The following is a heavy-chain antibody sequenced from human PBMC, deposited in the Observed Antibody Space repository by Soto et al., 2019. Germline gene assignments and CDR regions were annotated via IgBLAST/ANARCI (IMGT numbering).Heavy chain of an antibody. CDR3: ARLWGWYFDE. V-gene: IGHV4-59*01. Sequence: SETLSLTCTVSGGSISSYYWSWIRQPPGKGLEWIGYIYYSGSTNYNPSLKSRVTISVDTSKNQFSLKLSSVTAADTAVYYCARLWGWYFDEWGQGTLVTVSS. CDR1: GGSISSYY. J-gene: IGHJ4*02. D-gene: IGHD2-21*01. CDR2: IYYSGST.